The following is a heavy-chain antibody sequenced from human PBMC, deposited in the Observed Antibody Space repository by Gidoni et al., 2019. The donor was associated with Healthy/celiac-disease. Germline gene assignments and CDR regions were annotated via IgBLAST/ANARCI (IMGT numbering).Heavy chain of an antibody. CDR1: GGSFSGYY. CDR3: ARGSGRDIVATMGAFDI. Sequence: QVQLQQWGAGLLKPSETLSLTCAVYGGSFSGYYWSWIRQPPGKGLEWIGEINHSGSTNYNPSLKSRVTISVDTSKNQFSLKLSSVTAADTAVYYCARGSGRDIVATMGAFDIWGQGTMVTVSS. V-gene: IGHV4-34*01. J-gene: IGHJ3*02. D-gene: IGHD5-12*01. CDR2: INHSGST.